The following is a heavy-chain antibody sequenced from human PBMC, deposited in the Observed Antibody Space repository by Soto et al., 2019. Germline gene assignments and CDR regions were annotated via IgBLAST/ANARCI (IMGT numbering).Heavy chain of an antibody. V-gene: IGHV3-23*01. J-gene: IGHJ6*03. CDR3: AKDRSRYYDILTGLRPYYYYYMDV. Sequence: HPGGSLRLSCAASGFTFSSYAMSWVRQAPGKGLEWVSAISGSGGSTYYADSVKGRFTISRDNSKNTLYLQMNSLRAEDTAVYYCAKDRSRYYDILTGLRPYYYYYMDVWGKGTTVTVSS. CDR2: ISGSGGST. D-gene: IGHD3-9*01. CDR1: GFTFSSYA.